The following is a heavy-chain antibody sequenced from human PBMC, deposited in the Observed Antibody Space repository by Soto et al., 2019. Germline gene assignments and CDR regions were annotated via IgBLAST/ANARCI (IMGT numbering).Heavy chain of an antibody. V-gene: IGHV3-23*01. CDR3: AEDHNYDFWSGYPGAVDY. Sequence: GGSLRLSCAASGFTFSSYAMSWVRQAPGKGLEWVSAISGSGGSTYYADSVKGRFTISRDNSKNTLYLQMNSLRAEDTAVYYCAEDHNYDFWSGYPGAVDYWGQGTLVTVSS. D-gene: IGHD3-3*01. CDR2: ISGSGGST. J-gene: IGHJ4*02. CDR1: GFTFSSYA.